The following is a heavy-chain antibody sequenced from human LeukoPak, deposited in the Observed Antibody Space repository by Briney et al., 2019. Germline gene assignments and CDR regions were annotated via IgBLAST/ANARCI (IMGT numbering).Heavy chain of an antibody. CDR1: GFTFSSYA. J-gene: IGHJ5*02. Sequence: GRSLRLSCAASGFTFSSYAMHWVRQAPGKGLEWVAVISYDGSNKYYADSVKGRFTISRDNSKNTLYLQMNSLRAEDTAVYYCARDDKGVAHGFDPWGQGTLVTVSS. CDR2: ISYDGSNK. V-gene: IGHV3-30*14. CDR3: ARDDKGVAHGFDP. D-gene: IGHD3-10*01.